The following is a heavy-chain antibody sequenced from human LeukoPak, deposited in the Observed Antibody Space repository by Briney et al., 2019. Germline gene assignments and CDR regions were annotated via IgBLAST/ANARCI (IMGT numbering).Heavy chain of an antibody. D-gene: IGHD3-22*01. J-gene: IGHJ5*02. CDR1: GGSISSHY. CDR2: IYYSGST. Sequence: KTSETLSLTCTVSGGSISSHYWSWIRQPPGKGLEWIGYIYYSGSTKYNPSLKSRVTISVDMSENQFSLKLSSVTAADTAVYYCARLYDSSGYTNWLDPWGQGTLVTVPS. V-gene: IGHV4-59*11. CDR3: ARLYDSSGYTNWLDP.